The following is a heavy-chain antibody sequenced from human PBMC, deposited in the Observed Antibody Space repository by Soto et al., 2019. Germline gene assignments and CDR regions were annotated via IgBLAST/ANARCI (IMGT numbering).Heavy chain of an antibody. CDR2: INPSGGST. D-gene: IGHD2-2*01. J-gene: IGHJ6*02. V-gene: IGHV1-46*01. CDR1: GYTFTSYY. CDR3: ARACSSTSCLYYYYYYGMDV. Sequence: ASVKVSCKASGYTFTSYYMHWVRQAPGQGLEWMGIINPSGGSTSYAQRFQGRVTMTRDTSTSTVYTELSSLRSEDTAVYYCARACSSTSCLYYYYYYGMDVWGQGTTVTVSS.